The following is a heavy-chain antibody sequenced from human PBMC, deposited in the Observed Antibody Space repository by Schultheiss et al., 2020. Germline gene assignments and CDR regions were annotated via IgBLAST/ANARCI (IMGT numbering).Heavy chain of an antibody. CDR3: ARGSIAAAGTEFDP. J-gene: IGHJ5*02. Sequence: SETLSLTCTVSGGSISGYYWSWIRQPPGKGLEWIGSIYYSGSTYYNPSLKSRVTISVDTSKNQFSLKLSSVTAADTAVYYCARGSIAAAGTEFDPWGQGTLVTVSS. CDR1: GGSISGYY. CDR2: IYYSGST. D-gene: IGHD6-13*01. V-gene: IGHV4-59*01.